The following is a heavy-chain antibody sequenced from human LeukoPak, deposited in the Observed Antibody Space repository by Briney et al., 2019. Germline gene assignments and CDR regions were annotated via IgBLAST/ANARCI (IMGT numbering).Heavy chain of an antibody. CDR3: ARGPSGYHNT. V-gene: IGHV3-23*01. CDR1: GFTVSSYG. Sequence: PGGSLRLSCAASGFTVSSYGMTWVRQAPGKGLQWVSSFSGTGGGTYYADSVKGRFTISRDNSKNTLYLQMNSLRAEDTAVYYCARGPSGYHNTGGQGTLVTVSS. CDR2: FSGTGGGT. J-gene: IGHJ4*02. D-gene: IGHD5-12*01.